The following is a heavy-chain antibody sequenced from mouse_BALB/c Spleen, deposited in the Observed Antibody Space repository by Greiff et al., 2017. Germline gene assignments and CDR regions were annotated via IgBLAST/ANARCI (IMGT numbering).Heavy chain of an antibody. CDR2: IYPGNSDT. CDR1: GYTFTSYW. Sequence: EVQLLQSGTVLARPGASVKMSCKASGYTFTSYWMHWVKQRPGQGLEWIGAIYPGNSDTSYNQNFKGKAKLTAVTSTSTAYMELSSLTNEDSAVYYCTRSSTVEGRFAYWGQGTLVTVSA. J-gene: IGHJ3*01. D-gene: IGHD1-1*01. V-gene: IGHV1-5*01. CDR3: TRSSTVEGRFAY.